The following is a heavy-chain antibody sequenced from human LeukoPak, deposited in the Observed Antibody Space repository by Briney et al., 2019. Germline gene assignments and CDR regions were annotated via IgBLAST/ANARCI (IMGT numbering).Heavy chain of an antibody. CDR3: ARDGSLPDY. CDR1: GFTFSNYW. V-gene: IGHV3-74*01. J-gene: IGHJ4*02. CDR2: ITSDGSST. D-gene: IGHD1-26*01. Sequence: GGSLRLSCTASGFTFSNYWMHWVRQAPGKGPVWVSRITSDGSSTSYADSVKGRFTISRDNVKNTLFLQMSSLRAEDTAMYYCARDGSLPDYWGQGTLVTVSS.